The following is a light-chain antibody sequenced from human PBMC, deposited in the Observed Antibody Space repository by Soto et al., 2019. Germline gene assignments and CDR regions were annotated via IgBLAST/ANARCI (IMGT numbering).Light chain of an antibody. CDR1: QTVSNQ. CDR3: QPPAGSRT. J-gene: IGKJ5*01. CDR2: AAS. Sequence: SVWRASRVSLGLSLGERDTLCFRPSQTVSNQLAWYQQPPRPPPRLLIYAASRRLTALPASFSGSGSGTDFTLTPSCLAPEGFAVYSCQPPAGSRTLGQGTRLEIK. V-gene: IGKV3-11*01.